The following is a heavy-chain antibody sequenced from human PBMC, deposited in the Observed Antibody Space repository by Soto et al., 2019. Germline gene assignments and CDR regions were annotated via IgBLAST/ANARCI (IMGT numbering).Heavy chain of an antibody. CDR1: GYTFTRYY. D-gene: IGHD6-13*01. CDR3: ARGQFGSSWHLGV. Sequence: ASVKVSCKASGYTFTRYYIHWVRQAPGQGLEWMGIINPDTGSASYAQKLQGRVAVTRDTSTSTAYMELSSLGSDDTAVYYCARGQFGSSWHLGVWGKGTTVTVSS. J-gene: IGHJ6*04. V-gene: IGHV1-46*01. CDR2: INPDTGSA.